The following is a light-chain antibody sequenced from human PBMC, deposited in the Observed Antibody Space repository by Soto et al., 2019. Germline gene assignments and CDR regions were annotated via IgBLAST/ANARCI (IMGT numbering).Light chain of an antibody. Sequence: EIVLTQSPATLSLSPGERAMLFCRASQSVSTNLAWYQQKPGQAPRLLIYDASNRATGIPARFSGSGSGTDFTLTISSLEPEDFAVYYCQQRSNWPPLTFGGGTKVDI. J-gene: IGKJ4*01. V-gene: IGKV3-11*01. CDR2: DAS. CDR3: QQRSNWPPLT. CDR1: QSVSTN.